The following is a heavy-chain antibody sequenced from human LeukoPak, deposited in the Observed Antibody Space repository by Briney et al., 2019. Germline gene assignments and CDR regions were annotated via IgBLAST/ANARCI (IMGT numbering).Heavy chain of an antibody. CDR3: AKGAEGYGDYIN. CDR2: ISGSGGST. CDR1: GFTFSSYG. D-gene: IGHD4-17*01. J-gene: IGHJ4*02. Sequence: GGSLRLSCAASGFTFSSYGMSWVRQAPGKGLEWVSTISGSGGSTYYADSVKGRFTISRDNSKNTLYLQMSSLRAEDTAVYYCAKGAEGYGDYINWVQGTLVTVSS. V-gene: IGHV3-23*01.